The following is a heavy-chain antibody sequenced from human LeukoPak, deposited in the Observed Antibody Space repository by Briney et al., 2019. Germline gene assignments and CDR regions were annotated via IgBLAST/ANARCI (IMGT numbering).Heavy chain of an antibody. V-gene: IGHV3-7*01. CDR2: IKQDGSEK. CDR1: GFTFSSYW. CDR3: ARVPNYYYDSSAYYRFGY. D-gene: IGHD3-22*01. Sequence: GGSLRLSCAASGFTFSSYWMSWVRQAPGKGLEWVANIKQDGSEKYYVDSVKGRFTISRDNAKNSLYLQMNSLRAEDTAVYYCARVPNYYYDSSAYYRFGYWGQGTLVTVSS. J-gene: IGHJ4*02.